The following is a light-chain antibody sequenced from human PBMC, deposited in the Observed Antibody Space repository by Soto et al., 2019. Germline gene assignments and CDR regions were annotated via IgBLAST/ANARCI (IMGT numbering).Light chain of an antibody. J-gene: IGLJ2*01. V-gene: IGLV2-14*03. CDR1: SSDVGGYNY. CDR3: SSYSSTNTRLV. CDR2: DVN. Sequence: QSALTQPASVSGSPGQSITLSCTGTSSDVGGYNYVSWYQHHPDKAPKLMIYDVNNRPSGVSHRFSGSKSGNTASLTISGLQAEDEAAYYCSSYSSTNTRLVFGGGTKLTVL.